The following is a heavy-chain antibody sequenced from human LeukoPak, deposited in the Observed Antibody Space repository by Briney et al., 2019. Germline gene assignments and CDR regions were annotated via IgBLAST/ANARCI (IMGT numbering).Heavy chain of an antibody. CDR3: ARQYSSGWFDY. CDR2: IIPIFGTA. V-gene: IGHV1-69*05. CDR1: GGTFSSYA. J-gene: IGHJ4*02. Sequence: SVKVSCKASGGTFSSYAISWVRQAPGQGLEWMGGIIPIFGTANYAQKFQGRVTMTRDTSTSTVYMELSSLRSEDTAVYYCARQYSSGWFDYWGQGTLVTVSS. D-gene: IGHD6-19*01.